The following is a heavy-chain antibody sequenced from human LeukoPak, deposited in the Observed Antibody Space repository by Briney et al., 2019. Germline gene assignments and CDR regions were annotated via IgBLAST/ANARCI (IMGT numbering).Heavy chain of an antibody. J-gene: IGHJ4*02. Sequence: GGSLRLSCSASGFTFSSYAMHWVRQAPGKGLEYGSAISSNGGSTYYADSVKGRFTISRDNSKNTLYLQMSNLRAEDTAVYYCVKGPGYSGSYYDYWGQGTLVTVSS. D-gene: IGHD1-26*01. V-gene: IGHV3-64D*06. CDR3: VKGPGYSGSYYDY. CDR2: ISSNGGST. CDR1: GFTFSSYA.